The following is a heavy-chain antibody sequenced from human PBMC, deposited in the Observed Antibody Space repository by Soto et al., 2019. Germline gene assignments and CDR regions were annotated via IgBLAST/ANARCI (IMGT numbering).Heavy chain of an antibody. CDR1: GDSVSSTSAA. CDR2: TYYRSKWYN. D-gene: IGHD6-13*01. V-gene: IGHV6-1*01. Sequence: SPTLSLPCAISGDSVSSTSAAWTWIRQSPSRGLEWLGRTYYRSKWYNDYAVSVKSRITINPDTSKNQFSLQLNSVTPEDTAVYYCARVNSSSWYHDSPIDYWGQGTLVTVSS. J-gene: IGHJ4*02. CDR3: ARVNSSSWYHDSPIDY.